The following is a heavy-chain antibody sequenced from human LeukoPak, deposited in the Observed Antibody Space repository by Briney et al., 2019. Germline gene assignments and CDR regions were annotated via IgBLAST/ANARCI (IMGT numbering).Heavy chain of an antibody. D-gene: IGHD6-13*01. Sequence: SETLSLTCTVSGNSFGDYYWSWIRQPAGKGLEWIGRIYTSGSTTYNPSLKSRVTMSVDTSKSQFSLKLSSVTAADTAVYYCARLSSSWYQDWYFDLWGRGTLVTVSS. CDR2: IYTSGST. J-gene: IGHJ2*01. V-gene: IGHV4-4*07. CDR3: ARLSSSWYQDWYFDL. CDR1: GNSFGDYY.